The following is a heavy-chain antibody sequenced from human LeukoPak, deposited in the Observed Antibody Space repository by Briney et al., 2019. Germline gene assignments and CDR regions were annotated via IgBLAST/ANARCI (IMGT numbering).Heavy chain of an antibody. Sequence: PSETLSLTCTVSGGSISSGDYYWSWIRQPPGKGLEWIGYIYYSGSTYYNPSLKSRVTISVDTSKNQFSLKLSSVTAADTAVYYCARGLWFGVLLDYWGQGTLVTVSS. CDR2: IYYSGST. CDR3: ARGLWFGVLLDY. D-gene: IGHD3-10*01. V-gene: IGHV4-30-4*01. J-gene: IGHJ4*02. CDR1: GGSISSGDYY.